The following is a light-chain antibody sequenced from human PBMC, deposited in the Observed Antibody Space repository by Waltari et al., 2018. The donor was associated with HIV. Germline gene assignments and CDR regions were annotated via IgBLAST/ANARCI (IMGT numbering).Light chain of an antibody. CDR3: EKSYSLPRT. J-gene: IGKJ2*01. CDR1: QSISSY. Sequence: DIQITQFPSSLPASLGDRGTISCRSSQSISSYIKCYQEKTGKAPELVLYAGSTLQSGAPSRFSASGSETDFNLTISSLEPEDCATYYCEKSYSLPRTFSHGTKLEIK. V-gene: IGKV1-39*01. CDR2: AGS.